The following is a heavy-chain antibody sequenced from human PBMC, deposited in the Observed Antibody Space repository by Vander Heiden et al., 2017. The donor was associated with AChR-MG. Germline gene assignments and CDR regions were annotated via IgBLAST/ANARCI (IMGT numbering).Heavy chain of an antibody. Sequence: QVQLVQSGAEVKKPGSSVKVSCKASGGTFSSYAISWVGQAPGQGLEGMGGIIPIFGTANYEQKVQGRVTITADESTSTAYMELSSLRSEDTAVYYCARARYYYDSSGYYYYYYYYMDVWGKGTTVTVSS. CDR2: IIPIFGTA. CDR3: ARARYYYDSSGYYYYYYYYMDV. D-gene: IGHD3-22*01. V-gene: IGHV1-69*01. J-gene: IGHJ6*03. CDR1: GGTFSSYA.